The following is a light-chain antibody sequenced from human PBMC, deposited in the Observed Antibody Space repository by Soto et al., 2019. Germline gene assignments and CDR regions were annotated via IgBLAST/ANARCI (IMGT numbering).Light chain of an antibody. CDR2: GAS. CDR3: QQYGSSPFT. Sequence: EIVLTQSPGTLSLSPGERATLSCRASQSVSSSYLAWYQQKPGQAPRLLIYGASSRATGIPDRFSGSGSGTDFTLTISRLEPEDFAVYYCQQYGSSPFTFAPGTKVDLK. V-gene: IGKV3-20*01. J-gene: IGKJ3*01. CDR1: QSVSSSY.